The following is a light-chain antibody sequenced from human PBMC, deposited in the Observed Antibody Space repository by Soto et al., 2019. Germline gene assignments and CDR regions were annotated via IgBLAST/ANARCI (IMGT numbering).Light chain of an antibody. CDR1: TTDVGGYDS. J-gene: IGLJ1*01. CDR3: RSYEGSNTFV. V-gene: IGLV2-8*01. Sequence: QCAPTLPHPASRSRGQSFPISCSGTTTDVGGYDSVSWYQHHPGKVPKLIIFDVDKWPSGVPGRFSGFKSGNTASLTVSGLRAEDEADYYRRSYEGSNTFVFGTGTKVTVL. CDR2: DVD.